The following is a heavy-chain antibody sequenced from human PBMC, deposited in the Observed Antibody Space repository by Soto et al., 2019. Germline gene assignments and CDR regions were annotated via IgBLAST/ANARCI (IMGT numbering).Heavy chain of an antibody. D-gene: IGHD6-19*01. V-gene: IGHV1-3*01. CDR2: INAGNGNI. CDR3: ARDGAVAGDSNFDY. Sequence: ASVKVSCKASGYTFTSSAIHWVRHAPGQGLEWMGWINAGNGNIKHSQKFQHRVTITRDTSASTAYMELSSLRLEDTAVYYCARDGAVAGDSNFDYWGQGILVTVSS. CDR1: GYTFTSSA. J-gene: IGHJ4*02.